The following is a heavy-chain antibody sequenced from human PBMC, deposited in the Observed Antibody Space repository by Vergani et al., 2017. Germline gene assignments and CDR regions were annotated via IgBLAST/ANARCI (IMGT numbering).Heavy chain of an antibody. Sequence: QLQLQESGPGLVKPSETLSLTCTVSGGSISSSSYYWGWIRQPPGKGLEWIGSIYYSGSTYYNPSLKSRVTISVDTSKNQFSLKLSSVTAADTAVYYCARPVGGSYYIDGYFDYWAREPWSPSPQ. CDR1: GGSISSSSYY. J-gene: IGHJ4*02. CDR3: ARPVGGSYYIDGYFDY. CDR2: IYYSGST. V-gene: IGHV4-39*01. D-gene: IGHD1-26*01.